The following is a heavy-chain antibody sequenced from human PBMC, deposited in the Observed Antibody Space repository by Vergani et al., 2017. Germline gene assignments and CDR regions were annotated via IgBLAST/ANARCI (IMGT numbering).Heavy chain of an antibody. CDR2: IIPILGIA. CDR1: GGTFSSYT. CDR3: ATLMAGTNGWDAFDI. D-gene: IGHD6-19*01. J-gene: IGHJ3*02. V-gene: IGHV1-69*02. Sequence: QVQLVQSGAEVKKPGSSVKVSCKASGGTFSSYTISWVRQAPGQGLEWMGRIIPILGIANYAQKFQGRVTITADKSTSTAYMELSSLRSEDTAVYYCATLMAGTNGWDAFDIWGQGTMVTVSS.